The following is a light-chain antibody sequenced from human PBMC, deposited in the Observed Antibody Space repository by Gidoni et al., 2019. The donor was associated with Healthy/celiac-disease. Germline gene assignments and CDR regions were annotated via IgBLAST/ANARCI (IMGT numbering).Light chain of an antibody. V-gene: IGKV1-39*01. CDR2: AAS. Sequence: DIEMTQPPSSLSASLGDRVTINCRAIKCISSYLNWYQQKPGKAPKLLIYAASSLQRGVPSRFSGSGSGTDFTLTISSLQPEDFATYYCQQSYSTPPTFGGGTKVEIK. CDR3: QQSYSTPPT. J-gene: IGKJ4*01. CDR1: KCISSY.